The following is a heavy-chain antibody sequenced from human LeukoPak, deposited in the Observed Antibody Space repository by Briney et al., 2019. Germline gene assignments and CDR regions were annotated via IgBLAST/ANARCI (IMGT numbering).Heavy chain of an antibody. Sequence: GGSLRLSCAASGFTFDDYAMHWVRHAPGKGLEWVSLISGDGGSTYYADSVKGRFTISRDNSKNSLYLQMNSLRTEDTALYYCAKGGYYDSSGYDWGQGTLVTVSS. CDR3: AKGGYYDSSGYD. CDR2: ISGDGGST. D-gene: IGHD3-22*01. J-gene: IGHJ4*02. CDR1: GFTFDDYA. V-gene: IGHV3-43*02.